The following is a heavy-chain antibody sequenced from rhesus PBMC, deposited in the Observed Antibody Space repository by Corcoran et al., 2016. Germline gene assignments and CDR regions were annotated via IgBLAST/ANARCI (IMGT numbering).Heavy chain of an antibody. CDR3: ARLYGNYWYFDL. V-gene: IGHV4-169*01. Sequence: QLQLQESGPGLVKPSETLSVTCAVSGGSISSSYWSWIRQVPGKGLEWIGYIYGSGSSTNYNPSLKSRVNLSVDTSKNQLALKLSSVTTADTAVYYCARLYGNYWYFDLWGPGTPITISS. CDR1: GGSISSSY. CDR2: IYGSGSST. J-gene: IGHJ2*01. D-gene: IGHD4-35*01.